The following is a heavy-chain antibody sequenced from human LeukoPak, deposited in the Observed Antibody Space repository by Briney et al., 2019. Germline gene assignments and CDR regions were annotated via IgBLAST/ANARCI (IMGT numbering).Heavy chain of an antibody. D-gene: IGHD2-15*01. J-gene: IGHJ3*02. Sequence: KPSETLSLTCTVSGGSISSYYWSWIRQPPGKGLEWIGYIYYSGSTNYNPSLKSRVTISVDTSKNQFSLKLSSVTAADTAVYYCARHRKRSGGSYYSCAFDIWGQGTMVTVSS. CDR3: ARHRKRSGGSYYSCAFDI. V-gene: IGHV4-59*08. CDR1: GGSISSYY. CDR2: IYYSGST.